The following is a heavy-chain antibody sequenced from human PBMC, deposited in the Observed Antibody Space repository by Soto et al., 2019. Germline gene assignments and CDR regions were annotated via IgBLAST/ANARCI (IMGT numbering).Heavy chain of an antibody. D-gene: IGHD3-10*01. CDR3: AKDRMPGLGTYSSFPS. CDR1: CGSISNGGYY. CDR2: IYYSGST. V-gene: IGHV4-31*03. J-gene: IGHJ4*02. Sequence: TLSLTFTFSCGSISNGGYYWGWVRPHPGEGLGWIGDIYYSGSTYYNPSLKSRVTISVDPSKNQFSLNLRSVTAEGTARCSCAKDRMPGLGTYSSFPSWGQGTQVTVSS.